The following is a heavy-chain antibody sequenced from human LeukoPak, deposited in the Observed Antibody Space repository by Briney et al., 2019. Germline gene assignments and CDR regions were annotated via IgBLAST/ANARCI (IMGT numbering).Heavy chain of an antibody. Sequence: GGSLRLSCAASGFTLSRYSMNWVRQAPGKGLEWVSYISSSSSTIYYADSVKGRFTISRDNAKNSLYLQMNSLRAEDTAVYYCARDSPPDRWGQGTLVTVSS. CDR2: ISSSSSTI. D-gene: IGHD1-14*01. V-gene: IGHV3-48*01. CDR1: GFTLSRYS. J-gene: IGHJ4*02. CDR3: ARDSPPDR.